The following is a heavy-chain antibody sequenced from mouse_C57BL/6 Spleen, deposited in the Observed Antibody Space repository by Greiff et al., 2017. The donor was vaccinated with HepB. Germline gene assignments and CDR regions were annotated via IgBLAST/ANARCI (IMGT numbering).Heavy chain of an antibody. V-gene: IGHV1-26*01. CDR3: ARPYYRLAWFAY. Sequence: EVQLQQSGPELVKPGASVKITCKATGYTFTDYYMNWVKQSHGKSLEWIGDINHNNGGTSYNQKLKGKATLTVDKSFSTASMELRSLTSEDSAVYYCARPYYRLAWFAYWGQGTLVTVSA. CDR1: GYTFTDYY. D-gene: IGHD2-14*01. CDR2: INHNNGGT. J-gene: IGHJ3*01.